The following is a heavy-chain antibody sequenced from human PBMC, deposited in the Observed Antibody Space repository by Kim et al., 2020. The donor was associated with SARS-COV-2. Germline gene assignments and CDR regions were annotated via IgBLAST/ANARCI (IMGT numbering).Heavy chain of an antibody. D-gene: IGHD3-16*02. CDR1: GGSISSYY. CDR3: ARAQGDMITFGGVITSWFDP. CDR2: IYYSGST. Sequence: SETLSLTCTVSGGSISSYYWSWILQPPGKGLEWIGYIYYSGSTNYNPSLKSRVTISVDTSKNQFSLKLSSVTAADTAVYYCARAQGDMITFGGVITSWFDPWGQGTLVTVSS. J-gene: IGHJ5*02. V-gene: IGHV4-59*01.